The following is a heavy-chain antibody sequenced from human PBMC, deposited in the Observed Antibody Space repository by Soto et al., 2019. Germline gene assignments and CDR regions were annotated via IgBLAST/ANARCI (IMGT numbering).Heavy chain of an antibody. J-gene: IGHJ4*02. CDR3: ARGAYYYDSSGLSY. CDR2: ISSSSSTI. D-gene: IGHD3-22*01. CDR1: GFTFSSYS. Sequence: EVQLVESGGGLVQPGGSLRLSCAASGFTFSSYSMNWVRQAPGKGLEWVSYISSSSSTIYYADSVKGRFTISRDNAKNSLYLQMNSLRAEDTAVYYCARGAYYYDSSGLSYWGQGPWSPSPQ. V-gene: IGHV3-48*01.